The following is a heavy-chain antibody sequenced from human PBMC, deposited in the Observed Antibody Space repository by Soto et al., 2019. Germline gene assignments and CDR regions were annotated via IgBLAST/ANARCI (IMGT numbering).Heavy chain of an antibody. J-gene: IGHJ4*02. D-gene: IGHD3-22*01. Sequence: SVKVSCKASGGTFSSCAISWVRQAPGQGLEWMGGIIPIFGTANYAQKFQGRVTITADESTSTAYMELSSLRSEDTAVYYCARAHPYYYDSPRSWQAFDYWGQGTLVTVSS. CDR2: IIPIFGTA. CDR3: ARAHPYYYDSPRSWQAFDY. V-gene: IGHV1-69*13. CDR1: GGTFSSCA.